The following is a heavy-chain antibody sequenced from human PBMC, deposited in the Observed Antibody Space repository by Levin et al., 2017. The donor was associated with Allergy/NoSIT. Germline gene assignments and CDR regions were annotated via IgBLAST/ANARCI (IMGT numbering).Heavy chain of an antibody. D-gene: IGHD3-22*01. CDR2: ISGSITYI. CDR1: GFTFSTYS. V-gene: IGHV3-21*01. J-gene: IGHJ4*02. Sequence: GGSLRLSCAASGFTFSTYSMNWVRQAPGKGLEWLSSISGSITYIYYADSVKGRFTISRDNAKNSLYLQLNSLRPEDTAVYYCARRANYYDGSGYPSDYWGQGTLVTVSS. CDR3: ARRANYYDGSGYPSDY.